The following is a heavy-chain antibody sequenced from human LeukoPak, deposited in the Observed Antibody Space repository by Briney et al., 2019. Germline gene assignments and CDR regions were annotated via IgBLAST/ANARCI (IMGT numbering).Heavy chain of an antibody. CDR3: AKERSGGWPFDY. CDR1: GFTFNNYW. V-gene: IGHV3-7*05. CDR2: IKQDGSEK. D-gene: IGHD6-19*01. Sequence: GGSLRLSCAASGFTFNNYWMSWVRQAPGKGLEWVANIKQDGSEKYHVDSVKGRFTISRDNSKNTLYLQMRSLRAEDTAVYYCAKERSGGWPFDYWGQGTLVTVSS. J-gene: IGHJ4*02.